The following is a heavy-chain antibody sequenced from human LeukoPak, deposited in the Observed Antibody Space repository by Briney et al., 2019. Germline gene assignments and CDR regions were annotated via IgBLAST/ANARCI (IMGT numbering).Heavy chain of an antibody. J-gene: IGHJ6*03. D-gene: IGHD5-12*01. CDR2: IKSKTDGGTT. V-gene: IGHV3-15*01. CDR3: TKDSGYDYYYYYYMDV. Sequence: PGGSLRLSCAASRFTFSSYAMSWVRQAPGKGLEWVGRIKSKTDGGTTDYAAPVKGRFTISRDDSKNTLYLQMSSLQTEDTAVYYCTKDSGYDYYYYYYMDVWGKGTTVTVS. CDR1: RFTFSSYA.